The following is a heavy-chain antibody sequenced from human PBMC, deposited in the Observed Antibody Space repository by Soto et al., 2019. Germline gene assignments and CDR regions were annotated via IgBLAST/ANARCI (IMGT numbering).Heavy chain of an antibody. CDR2: IDPSDSYT. Sequence: GESLKISCKGSGYSFTSYWISWVRQMPGKGLEWMGRIDPSDSYTNYSPSFQGHVTISADKSISTAYLQWSSLKASDTAMYYCARHQYSSRWYQDNWFDPWGQGTLVTVSS. V-gene: IGHV5-10-1*01. J-gene: IGHJ5*02. CDR1: GYSFTSYW. CDR3: ARHQYSSRWYQDNWFDP. D-gene: IGHD6-19*01.